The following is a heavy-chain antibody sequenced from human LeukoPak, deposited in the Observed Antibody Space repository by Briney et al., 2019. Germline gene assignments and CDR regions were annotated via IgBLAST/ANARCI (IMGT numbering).Heavy chain of an antibody. J-gene: IGHJ4*02. CDR1: GGTFSSYA. Sequence: ASVKVSCKASGGTFSSYAISWVRQAPGQGLEWMGGIIPIFGTANYAQKFQGRVTITADESTSTAYMELSSLRSEDTAVYYCARGAAVLWFGELLTNFDYWGQGTLVTVSS. CDR3: ARGAAVLWFGELLTNFDY. D-gene: IGHD3-10*01. V-gene: IGHV1-69*13. CDR2: IIPIFGTA.